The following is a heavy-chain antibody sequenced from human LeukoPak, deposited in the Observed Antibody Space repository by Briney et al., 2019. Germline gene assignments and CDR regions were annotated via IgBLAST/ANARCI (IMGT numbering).Heavy chain of an antibody. Sequence: GGSLRLSCAASGFTFSSYAMSWVRQAPGKGLEWVLGISGGGGNTYYADSVKGRFTISRDNSKNMLYLQMNSLRAEDTALYYCAKGSSGGYRYYMDVWGKGTTVTVSS. CDR3: AKGSSGGYRYYMDV. V-gene: IGHV3-23*01. J-gene: IGHJ6*03. D-gene: IGHD6-25*01. CDR1: GFTFSSYA. CDR2: ISGGGGNT.